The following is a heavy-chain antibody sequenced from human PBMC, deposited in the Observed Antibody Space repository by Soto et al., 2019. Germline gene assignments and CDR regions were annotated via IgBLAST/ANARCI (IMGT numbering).Heavy chain of an antibody. CDR2: IYYSGST. J-gene: IGHJ5*02. CDR3: ARGSGWRRNWFDP. D-gene: IGHD6-19*01. CDR1: GGSISSGGYY. V-gene: IGHV4-31*03. Sequence: SETLSLTCTVSGGSISSGGYYWSWIRQHPGKGLEWIGYIYYSGSTYYNPSLKSRVTISVDTSKNQFSLKLSSVTAADTAVYYCARGSGWRRNWFDPWGQGTLVTVSS.